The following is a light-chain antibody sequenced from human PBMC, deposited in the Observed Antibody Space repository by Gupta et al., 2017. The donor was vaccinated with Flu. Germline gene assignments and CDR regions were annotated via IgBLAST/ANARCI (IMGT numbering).Light chain of an antibody. CDR3: GTWDNSLSAMV. CDR2: DND. Sequence: QSVLTQPPAVYAAPGQKLTFACSGSSSNIGINYVSWSQQLPGTAPTLLIYDNDKRPSGIPDRFSGSKSGTSATLCITGLQTGDEADYYCGTWDNSLSAMVCGGGTKLAVL. V-gene: IGLV1-51*01. J-gene: IGLJ3*02. CDR1: SSNIGINY.